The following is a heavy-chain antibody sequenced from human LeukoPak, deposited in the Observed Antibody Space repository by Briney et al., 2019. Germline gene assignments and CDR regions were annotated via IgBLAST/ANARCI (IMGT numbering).Heavy chain of an antibody. CDR3: ARLKQAGPLWD. D-gene: IGHD6-19*01. Sequence: KASETLSLTCVVSGDSISSYFWSWIRQPPGKGLEWIGDIFYSGPTNYNPSLESRVTISLDTSQNQFSLKLTSLTAADTAVYYCARLKQAGPLWDWGQGTLVTVSS. J-gene: IGHJ4*02. V-gene: IGHV4-59*08. CDR1: GDSISSYF. CDR2: IFYSGPT.